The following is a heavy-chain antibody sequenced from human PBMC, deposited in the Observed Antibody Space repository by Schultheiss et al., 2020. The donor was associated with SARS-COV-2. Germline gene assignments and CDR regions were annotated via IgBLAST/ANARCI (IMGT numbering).Heavy chain of an antibody. J-gene: IGHJ4*02. V-gene: IGHV1-69*05. CDR2: IIPIFGTA. Sequence: SVKVSCKASGGTFSSYAISWVRQAPGQGLEWMGGIIPIFGTANYAQKFQERVTITRDMSTSTAYMELSSLRSEDTAVYYCAAPTSYDFWSGYYQGFDYWGQGTLVTVSS. CDR1: GGTFSSYA. D-gene: IGHD3-3*01. CDR3: AAPTSYDFWSGYYQGFDY.